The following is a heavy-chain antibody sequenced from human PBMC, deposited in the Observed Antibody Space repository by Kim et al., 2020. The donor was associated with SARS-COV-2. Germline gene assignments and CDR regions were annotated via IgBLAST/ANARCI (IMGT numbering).Heavy chain of an antibody. CDR1: GGSISSYY. J-gene: IGHJ4*02. CDR2: IYFSGST. CDR3: ARGPGGSSSWYYFDY. Sequence: SETLSLTCTVSGGSISSYYWSWIRQPPGKGLEWIGYIYFSGSTNYNPSLKSRVTISVDTSKNQFSLKLSSVTAADTAVYYCARGPGGSSSWYYFDYWRQGTLVTVSS. V-gene: IGHV4-59*13. D-gene: IGHD6-13*01.